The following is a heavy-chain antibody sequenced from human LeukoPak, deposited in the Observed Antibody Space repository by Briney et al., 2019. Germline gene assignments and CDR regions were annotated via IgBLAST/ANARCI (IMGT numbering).Heavy chain of an antibody. V-gene: IGHV3-7*01. CDR2: IKQDGSEK. Sequence: GGSLRLSCAASGFTFSTYWMSWVRQAPGKGLEWVANIKQDGSEKYFVDSVKGRFTISRENAKNSLYLQMNSLRAGDTAVYHCAREVYYYDSSGSAFDIWGQGTMVTVSS. CDR3: AREVYYYDSSGSAFDI. J-gene: IGHJ3*02. D-gene: IGHD3-22*01. CDR1: GFTFSTYW.